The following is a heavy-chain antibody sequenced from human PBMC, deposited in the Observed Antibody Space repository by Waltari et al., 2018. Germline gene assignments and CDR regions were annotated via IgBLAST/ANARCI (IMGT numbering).Heavy chain of an antibody. D-gene: IGHD6-13*01. Sequence: QVQLVQSGAEVKKPGASVQVSRKASGYTFTGYYMHWVRQAPGQGLEWMGWINPNSGDTNYEQKFQGRVTMTRDTSISTAYMELSRLRSDDTAVYYCARDGRDIYAGTYGLDYWGQGTLVTVSS. CDR1: GYTFTGYY. J-gene: IGHJ4*02. CDR3: ARDGRDIYAGTYGLDY. V-gene: IGHV1-2*02. CDR2: INPNSGDT.